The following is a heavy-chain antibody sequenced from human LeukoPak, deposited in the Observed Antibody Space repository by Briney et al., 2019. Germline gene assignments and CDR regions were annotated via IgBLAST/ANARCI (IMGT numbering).Heavy chain of an antibody. CDR3: ARDSGGYSYGFLWLDP. CDR2: ISAYNGNT. D-gene: IGHD5-18*01. V-gene: IGHV1-18*01. J-gene: IGHJ5*02. CDR1: GYTFTSYG. Sequence: ASVKVSCKASGYTFTSYGISWVRQAPGQGLEWMGWISAYNGNTNYAQKLQGRVTMTTDTSTSTAYMELRSLRSDDTAVYYCARDSGGYSYGFLWLDPWGQGTLVTVSS.